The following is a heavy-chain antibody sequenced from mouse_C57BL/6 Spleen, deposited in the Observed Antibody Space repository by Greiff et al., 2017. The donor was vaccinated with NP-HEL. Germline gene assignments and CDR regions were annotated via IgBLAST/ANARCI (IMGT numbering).Heavy chain of an antibody. D-gene: IGHD2-4*01. CDR2: INPSNGGT. CDR1: GYTFTSYW. V-gene: IGHV1-53*01. Sequence: QVQLQQPGTELVKPGASVKLSCKASGYTFTSYWMHWVKQRPGQGLEWIGNINPSNGGTNYNEKFKSKATLTADKSSSTAYMQLSSLTSEDSAVDYCARSGGYDYPWFAYWGQGTLVTVSA. J-gene: IGHJ3*01. CDR3: ARSGGYDYPWFAY.